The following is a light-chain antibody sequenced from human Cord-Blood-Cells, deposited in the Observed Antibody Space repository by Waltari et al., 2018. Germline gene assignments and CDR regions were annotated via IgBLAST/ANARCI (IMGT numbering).Light chain of an antibody. V-gene: IGLV2-8*01. CDR3: SSYAGGNEV. CDR2: EVS. CDR1: SSDVGGYNY. Sequence: QSALTQPPSASGSPGQSVTISCTGTSSDVGGYNYVSWYQQHPGKAPKLMIYEVSKRPAGVPDRFAGSKSGNTASLTVSGLQAEDEADYYCSSYAGGNEVFGGGTKLTVL. J-gene: IGLJ3*02.